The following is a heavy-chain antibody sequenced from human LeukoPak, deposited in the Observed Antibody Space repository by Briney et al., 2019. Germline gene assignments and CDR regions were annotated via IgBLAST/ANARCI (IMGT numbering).Heavy chain of an antibody. CDR3: AKTHCSSTSCYKLGIFDY. CDR2: ISGSGGST. V-gene: IGHV3-23*01. D-gene: IGHD2-2*02. Sequence: GGSLRLSCAASGFTFSSYAMSWVRQAPGKGLEWVSAISGSGGSTYYADSVKGRFTTSRDNSKNTLYLQMNSLRAEDTAVYYCAKTHCSSTSCYKLGIFDYWGQGTLVTVSS. J-gene: IGHJ4*02. CDR1: GFTFSSYA.